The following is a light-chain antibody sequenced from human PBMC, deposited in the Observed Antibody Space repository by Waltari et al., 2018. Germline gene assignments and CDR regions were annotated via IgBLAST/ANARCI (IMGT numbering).Light chain of an antibody. V-gene: IGKV1-5*03. Sequence: WRAKQSICSWLALYQQKPRKAPKRLVYKASNLASWVPSRFSGSGSGTEFTLTISSLQPDDFATDYCQQYNNYPWTFGQGTKVEIK. CDR1: QSICSW. J-gene: IGKJ1*01. CDR2: KAS. CDR3: QQYNNYPWT.